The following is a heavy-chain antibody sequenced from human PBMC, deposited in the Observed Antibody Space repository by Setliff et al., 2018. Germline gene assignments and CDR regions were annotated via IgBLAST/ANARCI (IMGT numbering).Heavy chain of an antibody. CDR3: ARDFLGQWGGKGGLDY. CDR1: GYSFLSYG. D-gene: IGHD6-19*01. Sequence: GASVKVSCKASGYSFLSYGITWVRQAPGQGLEWMGWISAQDGNTIYAQNFQGRVTMTTDTSTSTAYMEPRSLRSDDTAVYYCARDFLGQWGGKGGLDYWGQGTLVTVSS. V-gene: IGHV1-18*01. J-gene: IGHJ4*02. CDR2: ISAQDGNT.